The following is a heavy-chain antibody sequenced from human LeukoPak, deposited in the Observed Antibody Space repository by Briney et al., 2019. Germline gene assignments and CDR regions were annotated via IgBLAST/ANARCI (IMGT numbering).Heavy chain of an antibody. CDR3: ASESAADDAFDI. CDR2: IIPIFGTA. Sequence: SVKVSYKASGGTFSSYAISWVRQAPGQGLEWMGGIIPIFGTANYAQKFQGRVTITADESTSTAYMELSSLRSEDTAVYYCASESAADDAFDIWGQGTMVTVSS. D-gene: IGHD6-25*01. J-gene: IGHJ3*02. V-gene: IGHV1-69*13. CDR1: GGTFSSYA.